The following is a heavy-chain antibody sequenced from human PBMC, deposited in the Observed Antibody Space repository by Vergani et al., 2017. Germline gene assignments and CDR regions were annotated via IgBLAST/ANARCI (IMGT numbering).Heavy chain of an antibody. D-gene: IGHD6-13*01. J-gene: IGHJ6*02. V-gene: IGHV4-59*12. CDR3: AREGVIAAAGDETYYYYGMDV. Sequence: QVQLQESGPGLVKPSETLSLTCTVSGGSISSYYWSWIRQPPGKGLEWIGYIYYSGSTNYNPSLKSRVTISVDTSKNQFSLKLSSVTAADTAVYYCAREGVIAAAGDETYYYYGMDVWGQGP. CDR1: GGSISSYY. CDR2: IYYSGST.